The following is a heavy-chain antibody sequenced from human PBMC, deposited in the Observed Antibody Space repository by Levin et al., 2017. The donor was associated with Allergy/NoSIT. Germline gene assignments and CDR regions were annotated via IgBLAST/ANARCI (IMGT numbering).Heavy chain of an antibody. CDR1: GGSFSGYY. CDR2: IIHTGAT. Sequence: SETLSLTCAVSGGSFSGYYWSWIRQSPGKGLEWIGEIIHTGATNYNPSLKSRVTMSIDRTKQQFSLDLSSVTAADTAVYYCARLTIAVAGTDCWGQGTLVTVSS. J-gene: IGHJ4*02. V-gene: IGHV4-34*12. CDR3: ARLTIAVAGTDC. D-gene: IGHD6-19*01.